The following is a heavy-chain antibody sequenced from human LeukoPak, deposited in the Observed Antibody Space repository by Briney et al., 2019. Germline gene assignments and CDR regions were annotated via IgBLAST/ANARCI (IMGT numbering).Heavy chain of an antibody. CDR1: GFIFRIYA. V-gene: IGHV3-23*01. CDR3: AKDLLQGDGYWDIDS. D-gene: IGHD5-24*01. CDR2: IVGSADDA. Sequence: GGSLRLSCAASGFIFRIYAMNWLRQAPGKGLEWLSGIVGSADDARYADSVKGRLTISRDNSKNTLYLQMNSLRAEDTAIYYCAKDLLQGDGYWDIDSWGQGTLVTVSS. J-gene: IGHJ4*02.